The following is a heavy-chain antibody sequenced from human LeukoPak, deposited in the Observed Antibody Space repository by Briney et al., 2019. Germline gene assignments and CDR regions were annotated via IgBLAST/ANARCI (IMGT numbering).Heavy chain of an antibody. CDR1: GFTFRSYA. Sequence: GGSLRLSCAASGFTFRSYAMHWVREAPGKGLEWVAVISYDGSNKYYADSVKGRFTISRDNSKNTLYLQMNSLRAEDTAVYYCASTYDSSGYYSYYFDYWGQGTLVTVSS. CDR2: ISYDGSNK. V-gene: IGHV3-30-3*01. CDR3: ASTYDSSGYYSYYFDY. J-gene: IGHJ4*02. D-gene: IGHD3-22*01.